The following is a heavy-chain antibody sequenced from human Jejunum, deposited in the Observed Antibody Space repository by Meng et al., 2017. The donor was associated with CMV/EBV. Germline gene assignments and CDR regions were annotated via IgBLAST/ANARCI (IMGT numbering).Heavy chain of an antibody. Sequence: GFTFSGHYMDWVRQAPGRGPEWVGRSRIRANSHTTEYAASVKGRFTISRDDSRNSLYLEMNRLKSEDTAVYYCATAVFGVVDYDYWGQGTLVTVSS. CDR3: ATAVFGVVDYDY. D-gene: IGHD3-3*01. J-gene: IGHJ4*02. CDR1: GFTFSGHY. CDR2: SRIRANSHTT. V-gene: IGHV3-72*01.